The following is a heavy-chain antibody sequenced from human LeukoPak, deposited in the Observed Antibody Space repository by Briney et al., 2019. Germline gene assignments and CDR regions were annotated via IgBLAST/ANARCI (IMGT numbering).Heavy chain of an antibody. Sequence: PGGSLRLSCAASGFTFSSYGMHWVRQAPGKGLEWVAFIRYDGSNKYYADSVKGRFTISRDNSKNTLYLQMNSLRAEDTAVYYCAKDHTFSGYHLDYWGQGTLVTVSS. D-gene: IGHD3-22*01. CDR2: IRYDGSNK. J-gene: IGHJ4*02. CDR3: AKDHTFSGYHLDY. V-gene: IGHV3-30*02. CDR1: GFTFSSYG.